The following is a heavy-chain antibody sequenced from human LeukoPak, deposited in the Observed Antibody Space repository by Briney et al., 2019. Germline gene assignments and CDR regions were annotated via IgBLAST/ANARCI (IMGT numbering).Heavy chain of an antibody. J-gene: IGHJ6*03. CDR1: GFTVSSNY. CDR2: IYSGGST. CDR3: AREARHIVVVTAIRRYYYYMDV. Sequence: LGGSLRLSCAASGFTVSSNYMSWVRQAPGKGLGWVSVIYSGGSTYYAESVKGRFTISRDNSKNTLYLQMNSLRAEDTAVYYCAREARHIVVVTAIRRYYYYMDVWGKGTTVTVSS. V-gene: IGHV3-53*01. D-gene: IGHD2-21*02.